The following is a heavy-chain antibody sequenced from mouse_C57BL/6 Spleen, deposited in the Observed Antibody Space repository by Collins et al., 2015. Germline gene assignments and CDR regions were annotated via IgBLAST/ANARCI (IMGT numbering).Heavy chain of an antibody. CDR2: IYPGNVNT. Sequence: QVQLQQSGPELVKPGASVRISCKASGYTFTSYYIHWVKQRPGQGLEWIGWIYPGNVNTKYNEKFKGKATLTADKSSSTAYMQLSSLTSEDSAVYFCARGGITTAYFDYWGQGTTLTVSS. CDR3: ARGGITTAYFDY. V-gene: IGHV1S56*01. D-gene: IGHD1-2*01. CDR1: GYTFTSYY. J-gene: IGHJ2*01.